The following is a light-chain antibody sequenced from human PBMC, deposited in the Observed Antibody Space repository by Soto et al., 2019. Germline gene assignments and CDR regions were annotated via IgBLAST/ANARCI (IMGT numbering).Light chain of an antibody. CDR2: AAS. CDR3: QQSYTYPRT. CDR1: QGIRND. V-gene: IGKV1-17*01. J-gene: IGKJ1*01. Sequence: DIQMTQSPSSLSASVGDRGTITCRASQGIRNDLGWYQQKPGKAPKRLIYAASSLQSGVPSRFNGSGSGTDFTLTISCLQSEDFATYYCQQSYTYPRTFGQGTKVDIK.